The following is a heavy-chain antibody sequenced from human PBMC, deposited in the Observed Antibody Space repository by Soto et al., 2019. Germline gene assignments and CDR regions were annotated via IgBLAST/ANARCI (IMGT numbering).Heavy chain of an antibody. CDR3: ARGIRRYYYYGMDV. V-gene: IGHV4-34*01. D-gene: IGHD3-16*01. J-gene: IGHJ6*02. CDR1: GGSFSGYY. Sequence: QVQLQQWGAGLLKPSETLSLTCAVSGGSFSGYYWSWIRRPPGKGLEWIGEINHSGSTTYNPSLNSRDTISVDTSKIQFSLMLSSVTAADTAVYYCARGIRRYYYYGMDVWGQGTTVTVSS. CDR2: INHSGST.